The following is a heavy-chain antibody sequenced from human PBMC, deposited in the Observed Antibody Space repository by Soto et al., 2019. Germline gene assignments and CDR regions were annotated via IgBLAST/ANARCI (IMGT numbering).Heavy chain of an antibody. D-gene: IGHD4-17*01. CDR2: IYWDDDK. CDR1: GFSLTTSGVG. V-gene: IGHV2-5*02. Sequence: QITLKESGPTLVKPTQTLTLTCTFSGFSLTTSGVGVGWIRQPPGKALEWLALIYWDDDKRYSPSLKSRLTIAKHTSKNQAVLTMTHMDPADTATYFWAHSTPTVTWWFGPWGQGTLVTVSS. CDR3: AHSTPTVTWWFGP. J-gene: IGHJ5*02.